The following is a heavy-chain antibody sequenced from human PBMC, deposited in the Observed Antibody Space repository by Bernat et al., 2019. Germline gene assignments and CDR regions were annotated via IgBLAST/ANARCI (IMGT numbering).Heavy chain of an antibody. J-gene: IGHJ4*02. CDR3: SRAGGGAWDFWSWKIDY. CDR1: GFTFSSYA. V-gene: IGHV3-30*07. D-gene: IGHD3-3*01. Sequence: QVQLVESGGGVVQPGRSLRLSCAASGFTFSSYAMHWVRQAPGKGLAWVAVISYDGSTKYCGESSKGRFTFSIDKSKTTLYLQMSSLRARGTGLYCCSRAGGGAWDFWSWKIDYWGQGTLVTVSS. CDR2: ISYDGSTK.